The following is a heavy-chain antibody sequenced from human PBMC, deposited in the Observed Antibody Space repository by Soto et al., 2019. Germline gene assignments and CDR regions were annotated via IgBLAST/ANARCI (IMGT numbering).Heavy chain of an antibody. CDR1: GGSYSSYW. CDR2: IHPGDSDT. Sequence: LPLSGARCGGSYSSYWMGRLHPMPRKGLAWMGIIHPGDSDTRYSPSFQGQGTISADKSISTAYLQWSSLKASDTAMYYCARTKYDFWSGYYLSYGMDVWGQGNTV. V-gene: IGHV5-51*07. D-gene: IGHD3-3*01. J-gene: IGHJ6*02. CDR3: ARTKYDFWSGYYLSYGMDV.